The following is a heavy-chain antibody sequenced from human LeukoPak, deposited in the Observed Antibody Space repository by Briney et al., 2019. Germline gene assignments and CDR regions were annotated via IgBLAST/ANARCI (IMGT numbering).Heavy chain of an antibody. J-gene: IGHJ4*02. D-gene: IGHD2-2*01. CDR3: ARDGTSTDDY. CDR2: ISGNNDNP. CDR1: GYTFPSYG. Sequence: GASVKVSCKASGYTFPSYGISWVRQAPGQGLEWMGWISGNNDNPNYGQKFQGRLTVTTDSSTNTAYMELRNLRSDNTAVYYCARDGTSTDDYWGQGTLVTVSS. V-gene: IGHV1-18*01.